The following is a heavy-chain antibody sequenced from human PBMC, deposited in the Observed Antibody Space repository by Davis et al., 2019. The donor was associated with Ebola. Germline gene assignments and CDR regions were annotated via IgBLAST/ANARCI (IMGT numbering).Heavy chain of an antibody. V-gene: IGHV3-30-3*01. CDR2: ISYDGSNK. J-gene: IGHJ4*02. CDR3: VRERTVVGASRDFDY. D-gene: IGHD1-26*01. CDR1: GFTFSSYA. Sequence: GGSLRLSCAASGFTFSSYAMHWVRQAPGKGLEWVAVISYDGSNKYYADSVKGRFTISRDNAKNSLYLQMNSLRAEDTAVYYCVRERTVVGASRDFDYWGQGTLVTVSS.